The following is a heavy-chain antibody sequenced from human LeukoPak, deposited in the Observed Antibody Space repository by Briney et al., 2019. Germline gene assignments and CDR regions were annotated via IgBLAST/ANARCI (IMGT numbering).Heavy chain of an antibody. D-gene: IGHD3-10*01. CDR3: ARGRLYYYGSGSYHFDY. Sequence: PSETLSLTCAVYGVSFSGYYWSWIRQPPGKGLEWIGEINHSGSTNYNPSLKSRVTISVDTSKNQFSLKLSSVTAADTAVYYCARGRLYYYGSGSYHFDYWGQGTLVTVSS. CDR1: GVSFSGYY. V-gene: IGHV4-34*01. CDR2: INHSGST. J-gene: IGHJ4*02.